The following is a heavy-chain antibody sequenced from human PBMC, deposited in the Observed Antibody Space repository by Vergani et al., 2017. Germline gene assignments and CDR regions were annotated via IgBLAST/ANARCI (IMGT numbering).Heavy chain of an antibody. CDR3: ATHDYSKAFDI. V-gene: IGHV4-39*07. CDR2: IYYSGST. CDR1: GGSISSSSYY. D-gene: IGHD4-11*01. J-gene: IGHJ3*02. Sequence: QLQLQESGPGLVKPSETLSLTCTVSGGSISSSSYYWGWIRQPPGKGLEWIGSIYYSGSTYYNPSLKSRVTISVDTSKNQFSLKLSSVTAADTAVYYCATHDYSKAFDIWGQGTMVTVSS.